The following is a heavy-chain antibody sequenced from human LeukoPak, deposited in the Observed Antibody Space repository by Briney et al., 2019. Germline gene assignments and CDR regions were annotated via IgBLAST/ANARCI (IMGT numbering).Heavy chain of an antibody. CDR1: GFTFDDYA. Sequence: GRPLRLSCAASGFTFDDYAMHWVRQAPGKGLEWVSGISWNSGSIGYADSVKGRFTISRDNAKNSLYLQMNSLRAEDMALYYCAKSSYGDGMDVWGQGTTVTVSS. J-gene: IGHJ6*02. V-gene: IGHV3-9*03. D-gene: IGHD4-17*01. CDR3: AKSSYGDGMDV. CDR2: ISWNSGSI.